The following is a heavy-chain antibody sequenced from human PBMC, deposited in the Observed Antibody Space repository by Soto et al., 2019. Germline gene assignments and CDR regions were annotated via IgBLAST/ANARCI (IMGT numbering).Heavy chain of an antibody. V-gene: IGHV4-4*07. J-gene: IGHJ4*02. D-gene: IGHD1-26*01. CDR2: IYTSGTT. Sequence: PSETLSLTCTVSGRSMSGYYWSWIRQPAGERLEWIGRIYTSGTTDFNPSLKGRVTISADTSKNQVFLNLSSVTAADTAMYYCARHHVRGRTIAGAAEFWGQGTLVTVSS. CDR1: GRSMSGYY. CDR3: ARHHVRGRTIAGAAEF.